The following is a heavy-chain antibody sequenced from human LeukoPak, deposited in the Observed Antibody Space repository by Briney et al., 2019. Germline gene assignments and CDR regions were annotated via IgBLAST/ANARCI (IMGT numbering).Heavy chain of an antibody. V-gene: IGHV4-59*08. J-gene: IGHJ3*02. CDR2: IYYGGSS. CDR1: GGSITSYY. D-gene: IGHD3-22*01. Sequence: PSETLSLTCTVSGGSITSYYWSWIRQTPGKGLEWLGYIYYGGSSSYNPSLKSRAAISVDTSKSHFSLTLTSVTAADTAVYYCARTTMIIARADAFDIWGQGTMVTVSS. CDR3: ARTTMIIARADAFDI.